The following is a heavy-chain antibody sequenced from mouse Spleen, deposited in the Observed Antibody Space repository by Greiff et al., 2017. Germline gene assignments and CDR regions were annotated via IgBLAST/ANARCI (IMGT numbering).Heavy chain of an antibody. CDR2: IYPGDGDT. J-gene: IGHJ2*01. Sequence: QVQLQQSGPELVKPGASVKISCKASGYAFSSSWMNWVKQRPGKGLEWIGRIYPGDGDTNYNGKFKGKATLTADKSSSTAYMQLSSLTSEDSAVYFCARDYDGSSDYWGQGTTLTVSS. D-gene: IGHD1-1*01. V-gene: IGHV1-82*01. CDR3: ARDYDGSSDY. CDR1: GYAFSSSW.